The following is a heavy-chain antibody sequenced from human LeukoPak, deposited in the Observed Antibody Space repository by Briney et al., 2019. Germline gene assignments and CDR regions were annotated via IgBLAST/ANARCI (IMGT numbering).Heavy chain of an antibody. Sequence: MSSETLSLTCTVSGGSISSSSYYWGWIRQPPGKGLEWIGSIYYSGSTYYNPSLKSRVTISVDTSKNQFSLKLSSVTAADTAVYYCARFFLGSGSEKNWFDPWGQGTLVTVSS. D-gene: IGHD3-10*01. V-gene: IGHV4-39*07. CDR3: ARFFLGSGSEKNWFDP. CDR2: IYYSGST. CDR1: GGSISSSSYY. J-gene: IGHJ5*02.